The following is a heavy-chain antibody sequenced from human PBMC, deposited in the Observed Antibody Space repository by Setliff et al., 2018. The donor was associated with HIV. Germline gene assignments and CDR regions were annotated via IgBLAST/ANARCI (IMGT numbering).Heavy chain of an antibody. J-gene: IGHJ4*02. D-gene: IGHD3-10*01. CDR1: GFTFSDYY. CDR3: ARDGQGMRSGRQFDY. CDR2: ISTTSTYR. V-gene: IGHV3-11*05. Sequence: GGSLRLSCAASGFTFSDYYMSWIRQAPGKGLEWLSDISTTSTYRNYVDSVKGRFTISRDNAKNSLYLQMNSLRAEDTALYYCARDGQGMRSGRQFDYWGQGTLVTVSS.